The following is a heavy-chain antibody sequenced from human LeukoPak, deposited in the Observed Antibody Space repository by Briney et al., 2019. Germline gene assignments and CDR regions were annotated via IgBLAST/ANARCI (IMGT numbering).Heavy chain of an antibody. V-gene: IGHV3-23*01. CDR3: ARGLEYSSYWYGDY. CDR1: GFTFSSYA. D-gene: IGHD6-6*01. Sequence: GGSLRLSCAASGFTFSSYAMSWVRQAPGKGLQWVSAISGSGGTIYYADSVKGRFTISRDNAKNSLYLQMSSLRAEDTAVYYCARGLEYSSYWYGDYWGQGTLVTVSS. J-gene: IGHJ4*02. CDR2: ISGSGGTI.